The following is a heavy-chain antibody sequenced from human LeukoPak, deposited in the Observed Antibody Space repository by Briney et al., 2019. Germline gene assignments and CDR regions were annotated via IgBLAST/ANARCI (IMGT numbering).Heavy chain of an antibody. D-gene: IGHD3-16*01. J-gene: IGHJ4*02. CDR1: EFTVSSNY. Sequence: QPGGSLRLSCAASEFTVSSNYMNWVRQAPGKGLEWVSFNYSGGSTYYADSVRGRFTISRDSSKNTLYLQMNSLRAEDTAVYFCATFTPLRAFDFWGQGTLVTVPS. CDR3: ATFTPLRAFDF. V-gene: IGHV3-66*01. CDR2: NYSGGST.